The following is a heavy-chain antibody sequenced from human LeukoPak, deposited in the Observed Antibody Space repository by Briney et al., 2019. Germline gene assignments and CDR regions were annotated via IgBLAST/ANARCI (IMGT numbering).Heavy chain of an antibody. V-gene: IGHV5-51*01. D-gene: IGHD2-21*02. CDR3: GSTYYHPSLKSRVTISVDTSKNQFSLKLSSVTAADTAVYYCARAPERIFGMITYFDY. CDR1: GFNFSNNW. CDR2: IYLGDSAT. Sequence: GESLKISCKGSGFNFSNNWIGWVRQMSGKGLEWMGIIYLGDSATRYSPSFQGQVTISADKSITTAYLQWSSLNASDTAIYYSGSTYYHPSLKSRVTISVDTSKNQFSLKLSSVTAADTAVYYCARAPERIFGMITYFDYWGQGTLVTVSS. J-gene: IGHJ4*02.